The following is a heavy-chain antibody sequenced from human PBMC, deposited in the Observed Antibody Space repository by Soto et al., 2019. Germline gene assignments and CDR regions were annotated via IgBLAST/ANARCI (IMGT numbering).Heavy chain of an antibody. CDR1: GGSISSYY. CDR3: ARAWGRWSGYHWGFDD. V-gene: IGHV4-59*01. CDR2: IYYSGST. J-gene: IGHJ4*02. D-gene: IGHD5-12*01. Sequence: SETLSLTCTVSGGSISSYYWSWIRQPPGKGLEWIGYIYYSGSTNYNPSLKSRVTISVDTSKNQFPLKLSSVTAADTAVYYCARAWGRWSGYHWGFDDWGPGTLVNLSS.